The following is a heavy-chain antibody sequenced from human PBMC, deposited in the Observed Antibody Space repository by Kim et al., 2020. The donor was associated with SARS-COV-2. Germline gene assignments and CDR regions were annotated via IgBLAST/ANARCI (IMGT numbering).Heavy chain of an antibody. V-gene: IGHV6-1*01. D-gene: IGHD6-13*01. J-gene: IGHJ4*02. Sequence: YAASVKSRIHINPDTSKNQFALQLNSVTPEDTAVYYCARDLGQSSSWSFDYWGQGSLVTVSS. CDR3: ARDLGQSSSWSFDY.